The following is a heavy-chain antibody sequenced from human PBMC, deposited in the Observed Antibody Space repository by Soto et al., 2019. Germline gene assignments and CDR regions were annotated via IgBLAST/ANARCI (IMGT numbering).Heavy chain of an antibody. V-gene: IGHV3-66*01. CDR3: ARDRRRAELDF. CDR2: IYSGGTT. J-gene: IGHJ4*02. CDR1: GFTVSVSY. Sequence: PGGSLRLSCAASGFTVSVSYLHWVRQAPGKGLEWVSVIYSGGTTHYADSVKGRFTISRDNSKNTLYLQMNILRAEDTAVYYCARDRRRAELDFWGLGTLVTVYS.